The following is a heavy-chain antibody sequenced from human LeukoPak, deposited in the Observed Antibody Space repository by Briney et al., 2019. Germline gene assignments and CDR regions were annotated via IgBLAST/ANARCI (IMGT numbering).Heavy chain of an antibody. Sequence: GGSLRLSCAASAFIFSHYGMHWVRQAPGKGLEWVANIKQDGSEKYYVDSVKGRFTISRDNAKNSLYLQMNSLRAEDTAVYYCARDRTIAVAGMGYYYYMDVWGKGTTVTVSS. D-gene: IGHD6-19*01. J-gene: IGHJ6*03. CDR1: AFIFSHYG. CDR3: ARDRTIAVAGMGYYYYMDV. CDR2: IKQDGSEK. V-gene: IGHV3-7*01.